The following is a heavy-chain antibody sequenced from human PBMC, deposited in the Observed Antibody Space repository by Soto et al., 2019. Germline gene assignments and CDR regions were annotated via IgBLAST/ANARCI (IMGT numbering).Heavy chain of an antibody. CDR1: GGSISSYY. V-gene: IGHV4-59*01. Sequence: QVQLQESGPGLVKPSETLSLTCTVSGGSISSYYWSWIRQPPGKGLEWIGYIYYSGSTNYNPSLKRRVTISVDTSKNQFSLKLSSVTAADTDVYYCARGGSYGDYSYWYFDLWGRGTLVTVSS. D-gene: IGHD4-17*01. J-gene: IGHJ2*01. CDR2: IYYSGST. CDR3: ARGGSYGDYSYWYFDL.